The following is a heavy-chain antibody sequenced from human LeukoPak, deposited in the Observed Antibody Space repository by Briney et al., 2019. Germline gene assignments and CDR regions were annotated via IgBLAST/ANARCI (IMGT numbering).Heavy chain of an antibody. J-gene: IGHJ1*01. CDR1: GFTVSSKY. CDR3: ARDNSGAQYVAEYFHR. D-gene: IGHD1-26*01. CDR2: IYGGGST. V-gene: IGHV3-53*01. Sequence: GLSLRVSCLASGFTVSSKYMCWLRQAPGEGLEGASVIYGGGSTYYAASVKGRFTISIDNSKNTLYLQMNTLSAEDTAVYYCARDNSGAQYVAEYFHRWGQGTLVTVSS.